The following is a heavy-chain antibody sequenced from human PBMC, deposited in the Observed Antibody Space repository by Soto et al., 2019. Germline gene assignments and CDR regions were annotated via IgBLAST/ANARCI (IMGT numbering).Heavy chain of an antibody. V-gene: IGHV1-2*04. D-gene: IGHD5-12*01. CDR2: INPNSGGT. J-gene: IGHJ4*02. Sequence: GASVKVSCKASGYTFTGYYMHWVRQAPGQGLEWMGWINPNSGGTNYAQKFQGWVTMTRDTSISTAYMELSRLRSDDTAVYYCAREDLATIGYFDYWGQGTLVTVSS. CDR3: AREDLATIGYFDY. CDR1: GYTFTGYY.